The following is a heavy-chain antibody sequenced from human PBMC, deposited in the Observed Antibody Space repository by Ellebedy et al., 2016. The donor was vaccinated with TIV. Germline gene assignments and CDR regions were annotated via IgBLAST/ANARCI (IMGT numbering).Heavy chain of an antibody. Sequence: AASVKVSCKASGYTFTSYGISWVRRAPGQGLEWMGWISAYNGNTNYAQKLQGRVTMTTDTSTSTAYMELRSLRSDDTAVYYCARSVGEYQLPEPFDYWGQGTLVTVSS. CDR2: ISAYNGNT. CDR1: GYTFTSYG. J-gene: IGHJ4*02. D-gene: IGHD2-2*01. CDR3: ARSVGEYQLPEPFDY. V-gene: IGHV1-18*04.